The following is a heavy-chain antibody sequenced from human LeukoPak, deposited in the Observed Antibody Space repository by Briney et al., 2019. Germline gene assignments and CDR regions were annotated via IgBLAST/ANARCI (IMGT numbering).Heavy chain of an antibody. CDR1: GGTFSSYA. CDR3: AGGIVVVVAATPREDYFYGMDV. CDR2: IIPIFGTA. D-gene: IGHD2-15*01. J-gene: IGHJ6*04. Sequence: SVKVSCKASGGTFSSYAISWVRQAPGPGLEWMGGIIPIFGTANYAQKFQGRVTITADKSTSTAYMEMSRLRSEDTAVYYCAGGIVVVVAATPREDYFYGMDVWGKGTTVTVSS. V-gene: IGHV1-69*06.